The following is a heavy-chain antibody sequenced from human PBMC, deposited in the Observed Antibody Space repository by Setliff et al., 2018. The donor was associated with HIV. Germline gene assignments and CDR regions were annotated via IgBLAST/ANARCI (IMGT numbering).Heavy chain of an antibody. Sequence: PSETLSLTCTVSNGSISGYYWSWIRQPAGKGLEWIGRIHSSGNTNYNPSLKSRITMSVDTSKNQFSLKLSSVSAADTAAYYCARDPSGSYHPLGYWGQGTLVTRLL. CDR3: ARDPSGSYHPLGY. CDR2: IHSSGNT. D-gene: IGHD1-26*01. J-gene: IGHJ4*02. V-gene: IGHV4-4*07. CDR1: NGSISGYY.